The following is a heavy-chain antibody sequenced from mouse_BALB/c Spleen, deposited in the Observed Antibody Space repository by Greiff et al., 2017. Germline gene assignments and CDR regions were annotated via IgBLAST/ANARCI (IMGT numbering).Heavy chain of an antibody. D-gene: IGHD3-3*01. CDR2: INPSTGYT. V-gene: IGHV1-7*01. CDR3: ARSREVPYYFDY. Sequence: QVQLKESGAELAKPGASVTMSCTASGYTFTSYWMHWVKQRPGQGLEWIGYINPSTGYTEYNQKFKDKATLTADKSSSTAYMQLSNLTSEDSAVYYCARSREVPYYFDYWGQGTTLTVSS. J-gene: IGHJ2*01. CDR1: GYTFTSYW.